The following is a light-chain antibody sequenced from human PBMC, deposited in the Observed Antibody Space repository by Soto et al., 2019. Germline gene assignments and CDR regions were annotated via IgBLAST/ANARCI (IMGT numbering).Light chain of an antibody. Sequence: QSVLTQSPSASGTPGQRVTISCSGTSSNIERNTVNWYQQLPGTAPKLLIYSNNVRPSGVPDRFSGSNSGTSASLAISGLQSDDEADYYCAVWDDSLNGWVFGGGTKLTVL. J-gene: IGLJ3*02. CDR1: SSNIERNT. CDR2: SNN. CDR3: AVWDDSLNGWV. V-gene: IGLV1-44*01.